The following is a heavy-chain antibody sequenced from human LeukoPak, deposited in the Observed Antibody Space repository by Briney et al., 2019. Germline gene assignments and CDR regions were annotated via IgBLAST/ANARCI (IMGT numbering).Heavy chain of an antibody. Sequence: GGSLRLSCAASGFTFSDYYMSWIRQAPGKGLEWVSYINSGGTIYYADSVKGRFTISRDNAKNSLYLQMNSLRAEDTAVYYCAREVSSGWQVYYYYYGMDVWGQGTTVTVSS. CDR1: GFTFSDYY. CDR2: INSGGTI. J-gene: IGHJ6*02. D-gene: IGHD6-19*01. CDR3: AREVSSGWQVYYYYYGMDV. V-gene: IGHV3-11*01.